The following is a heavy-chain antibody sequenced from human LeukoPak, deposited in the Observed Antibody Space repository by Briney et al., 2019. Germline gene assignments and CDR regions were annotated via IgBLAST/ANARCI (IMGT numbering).Heavy chain of an antibody. V-gene: IGHV4-38-2*02. CDR2: INHSGST. Sequence: PSETLSLTCTVSGYSISTGYYWTWIRQPPGKGLEWIGEINHSGSTNYNPSLKSRVTISIDTSKNQFSLNVYSVTAADTAVYYCARGGLAAAASDFWGQGTLVTVSS. CDR3: ARGGLAAAASDF. J-gene: IGHJ4*02. CDR1: GYSISTGYY. D-gene: IGHD6-25*01.